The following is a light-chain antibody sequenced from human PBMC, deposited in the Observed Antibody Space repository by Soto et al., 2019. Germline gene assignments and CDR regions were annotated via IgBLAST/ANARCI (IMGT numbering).Light chain of an antibody. J-gene: IGKJ2*01. CDR2: GAS. CDR1: QSVSSSY. V-gene: IGKV3-20*01. CDR3: QQYGSQYT. Sequence: EIVLTQSPGTLSLSPGERATLSCRASQSVSSSYLAWYQQKPGQAPRLLIYGASSRATGIPDRFSGSGSGTGCPLTISTLEPEDFAVYYWQQYGSQYTFGRGNKLEIK.